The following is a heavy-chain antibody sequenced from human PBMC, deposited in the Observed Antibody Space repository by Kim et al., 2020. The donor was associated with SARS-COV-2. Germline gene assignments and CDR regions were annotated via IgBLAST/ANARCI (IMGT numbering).Heavy chain of an antibody. J-gene: IGHJ4*02. CDR3: TTDYIWSGYSVDY. CDR2: IKSKTDGGTT. V-gene: IGHV3-15*01. Sequence: GGSLRLSCAASGFTFSNAWMSWVRQAPGKGLEWVGRIKSKTDGGTTDYAAPVKGRFTISRDDSKNTLYLQMNSLKTEDTAVYYCTTDYIWSGYSVDYWGQGTLVTVSS. CDR1: GFTFSNAW. D-gene: IGHD3-3*01.